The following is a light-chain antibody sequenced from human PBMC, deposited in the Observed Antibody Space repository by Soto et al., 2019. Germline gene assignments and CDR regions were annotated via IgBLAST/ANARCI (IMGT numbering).Light chain of an antibody. CDR3: QQSYSSPLT. CDR1: QTIRSS. J-gene: IGKJ4*01. CDR2: AAS. Sequence: AAGDRVTITCRATQTIRSSLNWYQQKPGKAPKLLLYAASSLQSGVPSRFSGSGSGTDFTLTISSLQPEDFATYYCQQSYSSPLTFGGGTKVDIK. V-gene: IGKV1-39*01.